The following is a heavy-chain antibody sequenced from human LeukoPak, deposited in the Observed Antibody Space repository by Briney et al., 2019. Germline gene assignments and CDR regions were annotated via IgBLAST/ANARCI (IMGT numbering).Heavy chain of an antibody. V-gene: IGHV3-7*01. CDR3: ASRAGKPGNTPWCFDY. J-gene: IGHJ4*02. CDR1: GFTFTNYW. CDR2: IRQDGSET. D-gene: IGHD1-7*01. Sequence: GGPLRLSCAASGFTFTNYWMTGLRQAPGKGPEWVANIRQDGSETNYVDSVRGRFTIARDNTKNSLYLQMTSLRGEDTAVYYCASRAGKPGNTPWCFDYWGKGALVTVSS.